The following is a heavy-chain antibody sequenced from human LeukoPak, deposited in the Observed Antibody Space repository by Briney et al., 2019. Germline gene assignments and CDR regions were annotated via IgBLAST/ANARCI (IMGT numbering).Heavy chain of an antibody. CDR3: AKSNGYGLVDI. V-gene: IGHV4-59*02. Sequence: PSETLSLTCTISGGSVSDYYWSWIRHSPGKGLEWIGYIYYTGSTTYNPSLKSRVTISADTSKNQFSLKLSSVTAADTAVYYCAKSNGYGLVDIWGQGTMVTVSS. CDR1: GGSVSDYY. D-gene: IGHD3-10*01. CDR2: IYYTGST. J-gene: IGHJ3*02.